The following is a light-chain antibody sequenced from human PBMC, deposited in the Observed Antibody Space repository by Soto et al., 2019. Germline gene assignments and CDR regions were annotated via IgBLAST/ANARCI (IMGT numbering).Light chain of an antibody. J-gene: IGKJ1*01. CDR2: GAS. CDR3: QQYNYWPRT. CDR1: QSVGSK. Sequence: EIAITQSPASLSVSPGERATLSCRASQSVGSKLAWYQQKPGQAPRLLIYGASTRPTAIPARFSGSGSGTDFTLTISSLQSEDFAVYFCQQYNYWPRTFGQGTKVDIK. V-gene: IGKV3-15*01.